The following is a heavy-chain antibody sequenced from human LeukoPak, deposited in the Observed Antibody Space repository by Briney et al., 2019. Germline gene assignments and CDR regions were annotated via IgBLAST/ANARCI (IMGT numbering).Heavy chain of an antibody. D-gene: IGHD3-22*01. CDR3: ARVGDVSSGYYFDY. Sequence: SETLSLTCTVSGGSISSYYWSWIRQPPGKRLEWIGHIYYSGSTNYNPSLKSRVTISVDTSKNQFSLKLSSVTAADTAVYYCARVGDVSSGYYFDYWGQGALVTVSS. CDR2: IYYSGST. J-gene: IGHJ4*02. CDR1: GGSISSYY. V-gene: IGHV4-59*01.